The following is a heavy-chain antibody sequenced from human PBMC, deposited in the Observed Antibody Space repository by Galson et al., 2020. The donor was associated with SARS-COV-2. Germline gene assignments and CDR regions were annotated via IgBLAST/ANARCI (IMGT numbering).Heavy chain of an antibody. CDR1: GFTISSYA. Sequence: GESLKISCSASGFTISSYAMNWVRQAPGKGLEWVSAISGSSGSTYYADSVKGRFTISRDNSKNTLYLQMNSLRAEDTAVYYCAKAPGGILTGYYFDYWGQGTLVTVSS. CDR2: ISGSSGST. CDR3: AKAPGGILTGYYFDY. V-gene: IGHV3-23*01. J-gene: IGHJ4*02. D-gene: IGHD3-9*01.